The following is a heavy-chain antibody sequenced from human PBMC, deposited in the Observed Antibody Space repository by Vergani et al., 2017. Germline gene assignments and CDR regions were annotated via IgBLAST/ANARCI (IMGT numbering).Heavy chain of an antibody. CDR1: GGTFSSYA. CDR2: IIPIFGTA. V-gene: IGHV1-69*05. CDR3: ARECGSTSCYGCYYYGMDV. Sequence: QVQLVQSGAEVKKPGSSVKVSCKASGGTFSSYAISWVRQAPGQGLEWMGRIIPIFGTANYAQKFQGRVTMTRDTSISTAYMELSRLRSDDTAVYYCARECGSTSCYGCYYYGMDVWGQGTTVTVSS. J-gene: IGHJ6*02. D-gene: IGHD2-2*01.